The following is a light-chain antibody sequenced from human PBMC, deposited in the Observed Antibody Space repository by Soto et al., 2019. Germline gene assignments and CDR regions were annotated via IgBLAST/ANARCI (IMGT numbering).Light chain of an antibody. CDR1: QSVNSY. CDR3: QQYGSSPSIT. J-gene: IGKJ5*01. V-gene: IGKV3-20*01. Sequence: EIVMTQSPATLSVSPVERPSLCCSYSQSVNSYLAWYQQKPGQAPRLLIYGASSRATGIPDRFSGSGSGTDFTLTISRLEPEDFAVYYCQQYGSSPSITFGQGTRLEI. CDR2: GAS.